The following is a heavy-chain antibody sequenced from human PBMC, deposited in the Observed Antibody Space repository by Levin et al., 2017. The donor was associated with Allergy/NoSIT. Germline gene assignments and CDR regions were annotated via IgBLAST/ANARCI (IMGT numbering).Heavy chain of an antibody. D-gene: IGHD3-22*01. CDR2: ISSSGSTI. J-gene: IGHJ5*02. V-gene: IGHV3-11*01. CDR1: GFTFSDYY. CDR3: ARETYYYDSSGYWNWFDP. Sequence: GGSLRLSCAASGFTFSDYYMSWIRQAPGKGLEWVSYISSSGSTIYYADSVKGRFTISRDNAKNSLYLQMNSLRAEDTAVYYCARETYYYDSSGYWNWFDPWGQGTLVTVSS.